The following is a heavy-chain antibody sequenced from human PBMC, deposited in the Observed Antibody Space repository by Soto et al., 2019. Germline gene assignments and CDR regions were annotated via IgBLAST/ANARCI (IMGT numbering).Heavy chain of an antibody. V-gene: IGHV3-23*01. J-gene: IGHJ6*02. CDR1: GLTFSSYA. Sequence: GGSLRISCAASGLTFSSYAMSWVRQAPGKGLEWVSAISGSGGSTYYADSVKGRFTISRDNSKNTLYLQMNSLRAEDTAVYYCAKTRYNWNSGFMDVWGQGTTVTVSS. D-gene: IGHD1-7*01. CDR2: ISGSGGST. CDR3: AKTRYNWNSGFMDV.